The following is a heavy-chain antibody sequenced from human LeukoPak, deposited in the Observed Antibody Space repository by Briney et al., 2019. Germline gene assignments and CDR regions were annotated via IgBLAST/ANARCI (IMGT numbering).Heavy chain of an antibody. J-gene: IGHJ3*02. V-gene: IGHV3-20*04. CDR2: INWNGGST. CDR1: GFTFDDYG. CDR3: AKLVGATLSDAFDI. Sequence: PGGSLRLSCAASGFTFDDYGMSWVRQAPGKGLEWVSGINWNGGSTGYADSVKGRFTISRDNSKNTLYLQMNSLRADDTAVYYCAKLVGATLSDAFDIWGQGTMVTVSS. D-gene: IGHD1-26*01.